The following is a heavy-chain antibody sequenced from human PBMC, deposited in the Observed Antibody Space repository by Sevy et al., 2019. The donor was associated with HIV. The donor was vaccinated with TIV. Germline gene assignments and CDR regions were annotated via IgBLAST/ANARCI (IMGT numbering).Heavy chain of an antibody. D-gene: IGHD3-22*01. Sequence: ASVKVSCKASGYSFSSYHISWVRQAPGQGLEWMAWIDTYNGNTNYAQKFQGRDIGTRDTATSEAYMELRSLRSDDTAEYYCARKVYSRALRWFDPWGQGTLVTVSS. CDR1: GYSFSSYH. CDR2: IDTYNGNT. V-gene: IGHV1-18*01. CDR3: ARKVYSRALRWFDP. J-gene: IGHJ5*02.